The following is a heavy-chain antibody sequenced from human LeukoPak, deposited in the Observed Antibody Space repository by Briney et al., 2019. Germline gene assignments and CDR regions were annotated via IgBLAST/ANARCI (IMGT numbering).Heavy chain of an antibody. Sequence: GASVKVSCKASGYTFTSYYMHWVRQAPGQGLEWMGGIIPMSGAANYAQKFQGRVTITADDSTSTAYMDLSSLRSEDTAVYYCAFLLLEGHFDYWGQGTLVTVSS. D-gene: IGHD1-1*01. CDR3: AFLLLEGHFDY. CDR2: IIPMSGAA. CDR1: GYTFTSYY. J-gene: IGHJ4*02. V-gene: IGHV1-69*13.